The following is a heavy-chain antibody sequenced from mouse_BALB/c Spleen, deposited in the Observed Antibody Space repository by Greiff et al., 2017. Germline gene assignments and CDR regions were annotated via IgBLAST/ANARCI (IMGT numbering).Heavy chain of an antibody. CDR3: ARIAPYYRFFAY. D-gene: IGHD2-14*01. Sequence: QVTLKESGPGILQPSQTLSLTCSFSGFSLSTYGIGVGWIRQPSGKGLEWLAHIWWNDNKYYNTALKSRLTISKDTSNNQVFLKIASVDTADTATYYCARIAPYYRFFAYWGQGTLVTVSA. CDR1: GFSLSTYGIG. V-gene: IGHV8-11*01. J-gene: IGHJ3*01. CDR2: IWWNDNK.